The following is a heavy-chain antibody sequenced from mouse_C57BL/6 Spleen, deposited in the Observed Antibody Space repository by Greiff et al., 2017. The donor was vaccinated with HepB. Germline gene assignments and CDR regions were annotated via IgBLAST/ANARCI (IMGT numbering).Heavy chain of an antibody. CDR2: IDPSDSYT. D-gene: IGHD3-2*02. CDR1: GYTFTSYW. V-gene: IGHV1-69*01. Sequence: QVQLQQPGAELVMPGASVKLSCKASGYTFTSYWMHWVKQRPGQGLEWIGEIDPSDSYTNYNQKFKGKSTLTVDKSSSTAYMQLSSLTSEDSAVYYCASADSSGYGFAYWGQGTLVTVSA. CDR3: ASADSSGYGFAY. J-gene: IGHJ3*01.